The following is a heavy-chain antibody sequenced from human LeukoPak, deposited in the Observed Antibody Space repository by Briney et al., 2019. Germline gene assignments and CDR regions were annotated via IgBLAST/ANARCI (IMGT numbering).Heavy chain of an antibody. CDR3: ARFVNDYSSGWYESMAFDI. Sequence: GSLRLSCAASGFTFSTYRMSWIRQPPGKGLEWIGEINHSGSTNYNPSLKSRVTISVDTSKNQFSLKLSSVTAADTAVYYCARFVNDYSSGWYESMAFDIWGQGTMVTVSS. V-gene: IGHV4-34*01. CDR2: INHSGST. CDR1: GFTFSTYR. J-gene: IGHJ3*02. D-gene: IGHD6-19*01.